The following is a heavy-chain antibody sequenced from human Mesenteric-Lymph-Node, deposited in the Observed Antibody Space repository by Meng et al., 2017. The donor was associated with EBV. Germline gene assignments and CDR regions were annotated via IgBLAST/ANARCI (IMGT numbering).Heavy chain of an antibody. CDR3: AGWSARLEY. CDR2: VYWDDDK. J-gene: IGHJ4*02. D-gene: IGHD3-3*01. CDR1: WFSLSTRGVL. V-gene: IGHV2-5*02. Sequence: TFNSSVPPTVNPSTLPTPPSAFSWFSLSTRGVLVGSFLQPPGQALELLALVYWDDDKRYSPSLKSRLSITKNTSKNQVVLTMADMDPVDTGTYYCAGWSARLEYWGPGTLVTVSS.